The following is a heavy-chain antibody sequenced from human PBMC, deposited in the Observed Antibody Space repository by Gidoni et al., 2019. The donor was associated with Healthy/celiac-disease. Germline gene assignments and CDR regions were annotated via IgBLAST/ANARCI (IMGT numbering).Heavy chain of an antibody. V-gene: IGHV3-48*02. D-gene: IGHD3-10*01. CDR2: ISSSSSTI. J-gene: IGHJ6*02. Sequence: EVQLVESGGGLVQPGGSLRLSCAASGFTFSSYSMNWVRQAPGKGLEWVSYISSSSSTIYYADSVKGRFTISRDNAKNSLYLQMNSLRDEDTAVYYCARDTLLLWFGELLRYYGMDVWGQGTTVTVSS. CDR3: ARDTLLLWFGELLRYYGMDV. CDR1: GFTFSSYS.